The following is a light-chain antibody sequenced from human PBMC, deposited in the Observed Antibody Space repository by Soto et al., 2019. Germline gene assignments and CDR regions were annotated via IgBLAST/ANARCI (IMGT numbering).Light chain of an antibody. CDR1: SSDVGSYNL. V-gene: IGLV2-23*01. CDR3: CSYAGSYV. J-gene: IGLJ1*01. Sequence: QSALTQPASVSGSPGQSITISCTGTSSDVGSYNLVSWYQQHPGKAPKLMIYEGSKRPSGVSTRFSGSKSGNTASLTISGLQAEDEADYYCCSYAGSYVFGTGTKVTVL. CDR2: EGS.